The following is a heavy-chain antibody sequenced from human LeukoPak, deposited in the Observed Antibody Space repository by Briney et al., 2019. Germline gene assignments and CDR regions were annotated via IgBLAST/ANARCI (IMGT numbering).Heavy chain of an antibody. CDR2: ISYDGTNK. V-gene: IGHV3-30*04. CDR3: ARGTGSSWYYDY. D-gene: IGHD6-13*01. Sequence: GGSLRLSCAASGFTFSSYAMHWVRQAPGKGLERVAVISYDGTNKYYADSVKGRFTISRDNSKNTLYLQMNSLRPEDTAVYYCARGTGSSWYYDYWGQGTLVTVSS. CDR1: GFTFSSYA. J-gene: IGHJ4*02.